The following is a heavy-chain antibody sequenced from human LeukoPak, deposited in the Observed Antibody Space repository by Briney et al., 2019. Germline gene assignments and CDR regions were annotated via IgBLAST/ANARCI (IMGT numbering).Heavy chain of an antibody. CDR3: ATGCGGDCYGYYYYGMDV. CDR1: GFTFSSYA. J-gene: IGHJ6*02. Sequence: GGPLRLSCAASGFTFSSYAMHWVRQAPGKGLEWVAVISYDGSNKYYADSVKGRFTISRDNSKNTLYLQMNSLRAEDTAVYYCATGCGGDCYGYYYYGMDVWGQGTTVTVSS. V-gene: IGHV3-30-3*01. D-gene: IGHD2-21*02. CDR2: ISYDGSNK.